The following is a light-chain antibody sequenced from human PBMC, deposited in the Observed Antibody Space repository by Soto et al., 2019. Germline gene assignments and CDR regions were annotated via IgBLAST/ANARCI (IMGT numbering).Light chain of an antibody. Sequence: EIVMTQSPATLSVSPGERATLSCRASQSVSSNLAWYQQKPGQAPRLLIYGASTRATGIPARFSGSGSGTEFTLTISSLQSEDFGVYYCQQDNNWPPWTFGQGTKVEIK. V-gene: IGKV3-15*01. J-gene: IGKJ1*01. CDR3: QQDNNWPPWT. CDR2: GAS. CDR1: QSVSSN.